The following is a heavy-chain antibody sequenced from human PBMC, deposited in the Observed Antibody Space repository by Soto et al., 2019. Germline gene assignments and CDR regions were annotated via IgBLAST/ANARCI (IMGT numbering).Heavy chain of an antibody. J-gene: IGHJ4*02. CDR3: ARDRSMDGYNSRAFDY. V-gene: IGHV1-69*01. D-gene: IGHD5-12*01. Sequence: QVQLVQSGAEVKKPGSSVKVSCKASGGTFSSFGFNWVRQAPGQVLEWRGGIIPLFGTANYAEKFQGRVTISAYEGTSTASMEVIGLTSEDTAIYYCARDRSMDGYNSRAFDYWGQGTLVTVS. CDR2: IIPLFGTA. CDR1: GGTFSSFG.